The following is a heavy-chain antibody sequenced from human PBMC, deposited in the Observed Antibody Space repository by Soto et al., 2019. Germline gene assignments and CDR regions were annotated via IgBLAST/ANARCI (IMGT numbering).Heavy chain of an antibody. Sequence: ASVKVSCKASGYTFTSYDINWVRQATGQGLEWMGWMNPNSGNTGYAQKFQGRVTMTRNTSISTAYMELSSLRSEDTAVYYCARQQQGYSYGYYYYYGMDVWGQGTTVTVSS. CDR3: ARQQQGYSYGYYYYYGMDV. CDR2: MNPNSGNT. D-gene: IGHD5-18*01. J-gene: IGHJ6*02. CDR1: GYTFTSYD. V-gene: IGHV1-8*01.